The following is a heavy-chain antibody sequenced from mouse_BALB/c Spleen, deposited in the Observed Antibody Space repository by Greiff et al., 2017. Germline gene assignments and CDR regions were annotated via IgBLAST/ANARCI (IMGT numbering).Heavy chain of an antibody. CDR2: ISSGSSTI. Sequence: EVMLVESGGGLVQPGGSRKLSCAASGFTFSSFGMHWVRQAPEKGLEWVAYISSGSSTIYYADTVKGRFTISRDNPKNTLFLQMTSLRSEDTAMYYCAREADGYSFDYWGQGTTLTVSS. CDR1: GFTFSSFG. CDR3: AREADGYSFDY. J-gene: IGHJ2*01. D-gene: IGHD2-3*01. V-gene: IGHV5-17*02.